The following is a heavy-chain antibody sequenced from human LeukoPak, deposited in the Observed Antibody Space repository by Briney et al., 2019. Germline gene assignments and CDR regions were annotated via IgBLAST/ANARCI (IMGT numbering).Heavy chain of an antibody. CDR1: GGTFSSYA. Sequence: ASVKVSCKASGGTFSSYAISWVRQAPGQGLEWMGWINPNSGGTNYAQKFQGRVTMTRDTSISTAYMELSRLRSDDTAVYYCARGFGGGLRRLRGYYYYGMDVWGQGTTVTVSS. D-gene: IGHD4-17*01. CDR3: ARGFGGGLRRLRGYYYYGMDV. CDR2: INPNSGGT. V-gene: IGHV1-2*02. J-gene: IGHJ6*02.